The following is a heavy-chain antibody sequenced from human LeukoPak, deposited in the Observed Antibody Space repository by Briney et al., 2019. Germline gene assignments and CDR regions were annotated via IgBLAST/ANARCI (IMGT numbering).Heavy chain of an antibody. CDR3: ARARNEGSYYGSGSYSPHYYYGMDV. Sequence: GGSLRLSCAASGFTFSSYSMNWVRQAPGKGLEWVSVIYSGGSTYYADSVKGRFTISRDNSKNTLYLQMNSLRAEDTAVYYCARARNEGSYYGSGSYSPHYYYGMDVWGQGTTVTVSS. D-gene: IGHD3-10*01. V-gene: IGHV3-53*01. CDR2: IYSGGST. J-gene: IGHJ6*02. CDR1: GFTFSSYS.